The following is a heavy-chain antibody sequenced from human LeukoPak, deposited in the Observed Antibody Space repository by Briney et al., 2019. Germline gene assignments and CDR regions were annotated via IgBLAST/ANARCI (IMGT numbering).Heavy chain of an antibody. CDR3: ARDPQYDGDYVGY. D-gene: IGHD4-17*01. Sequence: SVKVSCKASGGTFSSYAISWVRQAPGQGLEWMGRIIPILGIANYAQKFQGRVTITADKSTSTAYMELSSLRSEDTAVYYCARDPQYDGDYVGYWGQGTVVTVSS. CDR1: GGTFSSYA. CDR2: IIPILGIA. V-gene: IGHV1-69*04. J-gene: IGHJ4*02.